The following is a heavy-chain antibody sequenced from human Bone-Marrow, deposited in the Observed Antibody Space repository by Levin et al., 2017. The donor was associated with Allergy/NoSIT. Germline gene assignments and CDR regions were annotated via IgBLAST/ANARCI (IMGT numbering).Heavy chain of an antibody. CDR2: IYPGHSET. V-gene: IGHV5-51*01. Sequence: KVSCKGSGYDFANHWIGWVRQMPGKGLEWMGIIYPGHSETKYSPSFQGRVTISADKSISTAYLRWRSLKASDTAIYYCARQRAYGAGGYAMDIWAQGTTVTVS. CDR1: GYDFANHW. D-gene: IGHD3-10*01. J-gene: IGHJ6*02. CDR3: ARQRAYGAGGYAMDI.